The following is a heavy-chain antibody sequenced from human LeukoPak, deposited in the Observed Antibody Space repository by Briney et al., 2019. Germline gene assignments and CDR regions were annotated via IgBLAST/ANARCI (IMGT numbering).Heavy chain of an antibody. V-gene: IGHV3-21*01. CDR3: AELGITMIGGV. CDR1: GFTFSSYE. D-gene: IGHD3-10*02. J-gene: IGHJ6*04. Sequence: GGSLRLSCAASGFTFSSYEMNWVRQAPGKGLEWVSFISSSSIYIYYADSVRGRFTISRDNAKNSLYLQMNSLRAEDTAVYYCAELGITMIGGVWGKGTTVTISS. CDR2: ISSSSIYI.